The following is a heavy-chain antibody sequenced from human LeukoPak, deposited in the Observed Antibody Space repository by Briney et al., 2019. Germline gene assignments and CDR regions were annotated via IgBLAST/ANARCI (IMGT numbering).Heavy chain of an antibody. Sequence: GGSLRLSCAASGFTFSNFGMNWIRQAPGKGLEWVSAISGSGGSTYYADSVKGRFTISRDNSKNTLYLQMNSLRAEDTAVYYCAKVSRRYCSGGSCPIGYWGQGTLVTVSS. CDR2: ISGSGGST. V-gene: IGHV3-23*01. J-gene: IGHJ4*02. CDR1: GFTFSNFG. CDR3: AKVSRRYCSGGSCPIGY. D-gene: IGHD2-15*01.